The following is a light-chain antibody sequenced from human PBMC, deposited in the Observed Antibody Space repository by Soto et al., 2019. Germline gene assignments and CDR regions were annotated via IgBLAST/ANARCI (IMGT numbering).Light chain of an antibody. V-gene: IGKV3-15*01. CDR3: QQYHTCPIT. CDR1: QGVSRK. J-gene: IGKJ4*01. CDR2: GAS. Sequence: QTTRAVVPVERDLFSFRASQGVSRKLAWYQHKPGQAPRLLISGASTGATGIPARFSGSGSGTEFTLTISSLQSEDCAIYYCQQYHTCPITFGGGTKVDI.